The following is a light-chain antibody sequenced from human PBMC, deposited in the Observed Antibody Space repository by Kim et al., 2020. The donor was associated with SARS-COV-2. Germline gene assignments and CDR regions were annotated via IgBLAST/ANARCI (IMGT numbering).Light chain of an antibody. V-gene: IGLV3-19*01. CDR2: AKN. J-gene: IGLJ3*02. Sequence: SSELTQDPAVSVAVGQTVSITCQGDSLRNYYPSWYQHKPGQAPLLVIYAKNNRPSGIPDRFSASTSGDTAALTISGAQAEDEAAYYCYSRDNSGDQRVFGGGTKLTVL. CDR1: SLRNYY. CDR3: YSRDNSGDQRV.